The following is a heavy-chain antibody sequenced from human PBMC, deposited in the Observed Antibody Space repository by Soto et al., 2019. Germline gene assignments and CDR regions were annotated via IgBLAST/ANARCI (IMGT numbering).Heavy chain of an antibody. CDR2: IITIFSTP. Sequence: QVQLVQSGAEVKKPGSSVTVSCKASGGTFGNSAISWVRQAPGQGLEWMGGIITIFSTPDYAQKFQGRVTITADESTTTAYMELTSLKSEDTAVYYCARDKDRQQLGGTYYYGIDVWGQGTTVTVSS. J-gene: IGHJ6*02. CDR3: ARDKDRQQLGGTYYYGIDV. V-gene: IGHV1-69*12. CDR1: GGTFGNSA. D-gene: IGHD2-15*01.